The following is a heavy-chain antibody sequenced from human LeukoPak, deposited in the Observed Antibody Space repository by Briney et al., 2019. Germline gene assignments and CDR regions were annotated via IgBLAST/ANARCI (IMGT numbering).Heavy chain of an antibody. V-gene: IGHV3-30*02. CDR1: GFTFSSYG. J-gene: IGHJ4*02. CDR2: IRYDGSNK. D-gene: IGHD5-18*01. Sequence: PGGSLRLSCAASGFTFSSYGMHWVRQAPGKGLEWVAFIRYDGSNKYYADYVKGRFTISRDNSKNTPYLQMNSLRAEDTAVYYCAKDGVQLCSNWGQGTLVTVSS. CDR3: AKDGVQLCSN.